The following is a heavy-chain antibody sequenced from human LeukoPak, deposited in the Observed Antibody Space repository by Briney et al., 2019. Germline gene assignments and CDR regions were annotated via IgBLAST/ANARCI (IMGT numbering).Heavy chain of an antibody. CDR2: ISSSGSTI. V-gene: IGHV3-48*03. J-gene: IGHJ4*02. CDR3: ARGHSAPDY. CDR1: GFAFTAYA. Sequence: GGSLRLSCAASGFAFTAYAMNWVRQAPGKGLEWISYISSSGSTIYYADSVKGRFTISRDNAKNSLYLQMNSLRAEDTAVYYCARGHSAPDYWGQGTLVTVSA. D-gene: IGHD3-10*01.